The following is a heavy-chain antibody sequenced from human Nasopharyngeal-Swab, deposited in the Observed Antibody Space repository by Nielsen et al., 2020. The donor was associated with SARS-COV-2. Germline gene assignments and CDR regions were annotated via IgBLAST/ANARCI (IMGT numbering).Heavy chain of an antibody. D-gene: IGHD6-13*01. CDR3: ARLGYSGWYFDF. CDR1: GFIIGDYF. V-gene: IGHV3-7*04. J-gene: IGHJ2*01. Sequence: GESLKISCAASGFIIGDYFMDWVRQAPGKGLEWVANIKQDGSEKYYVDSVKGRFTISRDNAKNSLYLQMNSLRAEDTAVYYCARLGYSGWYFDFWGRGTLVTVSS. CDR2: IKQDGSEK.